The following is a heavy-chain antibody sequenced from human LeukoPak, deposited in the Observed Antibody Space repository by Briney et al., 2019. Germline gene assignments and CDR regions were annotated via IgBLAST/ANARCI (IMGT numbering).Heavy chain of an antibody. CDR1: GYTFTSYY. Sequence: ASVKVSCKASGYTFTSYYMHWVRQAPGQGLEWMGIINPSGGSTSYAQKFQGRVTMTRDTSTSTVYMELSSLRSEDTAVYYCAREFSRNTYSYGDGAFDIWGQGTVVTVSS. CDR2: INPSGGST. V-gene: IGHV1-46*01. J-gene: IGHJ3*02. CDR3: AREFSRNTYSYGDGAFDI. D-gene: IGHD5-18*01.